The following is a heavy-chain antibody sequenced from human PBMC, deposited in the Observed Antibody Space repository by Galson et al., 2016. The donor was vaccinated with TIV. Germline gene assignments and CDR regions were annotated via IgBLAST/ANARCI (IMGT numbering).Heavy chain of an antibody. CDR3: TRDGRGNWKYVDYFDY. V-gene: IGHV3-30-3*01. CDR1: GFTFDSYT. D-gene: IGHD1-7*01. Sequence: SLRLSCAASGFTFDSYTFHRVRQTPGKGLEWVAIISHDGNNKDFADSVEGRFTISRDSSKNTVFLQMNSLRLEDTAVYYCTRDGRGNWKYVDYFDYWGPGTVVTVSS. J-gene: IGHJ4*02. CDR2: ISHDGNNK.